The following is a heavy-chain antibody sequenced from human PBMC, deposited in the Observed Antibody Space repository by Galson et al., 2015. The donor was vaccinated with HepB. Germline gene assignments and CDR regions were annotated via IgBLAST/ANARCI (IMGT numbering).Heavy chain of an antibody. CDR1: GFSFSGDC. CDR3: ARLGTPYNWFDP. V-gene: IGHV3-74*03. Sequence: SLRLSCAASGFSFSGDCMHWVRQAPGKGLVWVSRICSGGTATTYADSVKGRFTISRDDAKNTLYLQMNSLRAEDSAVYYCARLGTPYNWFDPWGQGARVIVSS. CDR2: ICSGGTAT. D-gene: IGHD1-1*01. J-gene: IGHJ5*02.